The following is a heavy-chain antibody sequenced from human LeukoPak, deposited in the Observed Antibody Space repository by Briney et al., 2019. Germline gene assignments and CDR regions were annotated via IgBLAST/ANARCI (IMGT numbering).Heavy chain of an antibody. J-gene: IGHJ4*02. D-gene: IGHD6-13*01. CDR2: INPSGGSA. V-gene: IGHV1-46*01. Sequence: ASVKVSCKASGYTFSIYNMHWVRQAPGQGLERMGIINPSGGSASDTQKFQGRVTMTRDTSTSTLYMELSSLRSEDTAVYYCAREGVAATGLDYWGQGTLVTVSS. CDR3: AREGVAATGLDY. CDR1: GYTFSIYN.